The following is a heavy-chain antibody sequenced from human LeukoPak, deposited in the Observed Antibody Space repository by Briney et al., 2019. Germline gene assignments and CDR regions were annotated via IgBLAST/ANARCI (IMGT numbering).Heavy chain of an antibody. CDR2: IKKRSAAT. CDR1: GFTFRDYA. Sequence: GGSLRLSCEASGFTFRDYAVTWIRQAPGKGLEWISYIKKRSAATYYADSVTGRFVISRDDAKHFLYLDLTNLRAEDTATYFCARIWSARDWFDPWGQGT. CDR3: ARIWSARDWFDP. V-gene: IGHV3-11*01. D-gene: IGHD1-1*01. J-gene: IGHJ5*02.